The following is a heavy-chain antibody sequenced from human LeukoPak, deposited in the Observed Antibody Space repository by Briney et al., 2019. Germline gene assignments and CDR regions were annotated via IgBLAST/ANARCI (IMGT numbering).Heavy chain of an antibody. D-gene: IGHD5-18*01. CDR1: GYSFTSYW. V-gene: IGHV5-51*01. J-gene: IGHJ4*02. CDR2: IYPGASDT. CDR3: ARRGEAMDPFDY. Sequence: GESLKISCKVSGYSFTSYWIGWVGQTRGKGLEWMGIIYPGASDTRYSPSFQGQVTISADKSINTAYLQWSSRKASDTAIYYCARRGEAMDPFDYWGQGTLVTVSS.